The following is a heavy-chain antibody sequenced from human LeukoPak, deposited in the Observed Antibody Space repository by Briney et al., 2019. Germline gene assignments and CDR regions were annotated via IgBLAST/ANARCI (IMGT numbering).Heavy chain of an antibody. CDR2: INHSGST. Sequence: PSETLSLTCAVDGGSFSGYYWSWIRQPPGKGLEWIGEINHSGSTNYNPSLQSRLTMSVDVSKVQFSLNLTSVTAADTAVYYCAREVGGIEVSGRYGFDYWGQGTLVTVSS. V-gene: IGHV4-34*01. CDR3: AREVGGIEVSGRYGFDY. D-gene: IGHD6-19*01. CDR1: GGSFSGYY. J-gene: IGHJ4*02.